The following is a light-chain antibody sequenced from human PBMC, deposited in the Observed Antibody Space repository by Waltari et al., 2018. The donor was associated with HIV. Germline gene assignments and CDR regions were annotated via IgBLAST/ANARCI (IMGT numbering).Light chain of an antibody. CDR3: QQYLSNRT. Sequence: DILMTQSPDSLSVSLGERATINCKSSQSLFFSSNNKNYLAWYQQKPSQPPKLLIYWASTRDSGVPDRFSGSGSGTDFTLTITNVQAEDVAVYYCQQYLSNRTFGQGTKVEIK. CDR2: WAS. CDR1: QSLFFSSNNKNY. V-gene: IGKV4-1*01. J-gene: IGKJ1*01.